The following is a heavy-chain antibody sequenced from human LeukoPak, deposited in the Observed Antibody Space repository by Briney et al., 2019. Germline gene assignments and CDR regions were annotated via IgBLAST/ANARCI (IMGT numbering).Heavy chain of an antibody. Sequence: PSDTLSLTCTVSGGYISSSSYYWGWIRQPPGKGLEWIGSIYYSGSTYYNPSLKSRVAISVDTSKIQFSLMLSSVTAADTAVYYCARLKVAASDFDYWGQGTLVTVSS. CDR2: IYYSGST. CDR3: ARLKVAASDFDY. CDR1: GGYISSSSYY. J-gene: IGHJ4*02. V-gene: IGHV4-39*01. D-gene: IGHD6-19*01.